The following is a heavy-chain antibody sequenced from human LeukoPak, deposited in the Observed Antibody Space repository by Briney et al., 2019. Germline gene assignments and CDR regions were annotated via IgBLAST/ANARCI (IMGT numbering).Heavy chain of an antibody. CDR1: YA. CDR2: ISGSGGST. J-gene: IGHJ4*02. V-gene: IGHV3-23*01. Sequence: YAMXWVRQAPGKGLEWVSAISGSGGSTYYADSVKGRFTISRDNSKNTLYLQMNSLRAEDTAVYYCAKDRYSSSYNFDYWGQGTLVTVSS. D-gene: IGHD6-6*01. CDR3: AKDRYSSSYNFDY.